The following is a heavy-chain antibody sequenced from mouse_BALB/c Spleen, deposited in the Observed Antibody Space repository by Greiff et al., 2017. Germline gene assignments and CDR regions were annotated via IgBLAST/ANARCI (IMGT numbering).Heavy chain of an antibody. J-gene: IGHJ3*01. CDR1: GFDFSRYW. CDR2: INPDSSTI. D-gene: IGHD4-1*01. CDR3: ARPGLGRGGFAY. V-gene: IGHV4-1*02. Sequence: EVKLMESGGGLVQPGGSLKLSCAASGFDFSRYWMSWVRQAPGKGLEWIGEINPDSSTINYTPSLKDKFIISRDNAKNTLYLQMSKVRSEDTALYYCARPGLGRGGFAYWGQGTLVTVSA.